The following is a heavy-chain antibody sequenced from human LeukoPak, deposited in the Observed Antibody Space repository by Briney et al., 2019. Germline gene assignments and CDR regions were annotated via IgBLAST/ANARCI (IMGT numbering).Heavy chain of an antibody. D-gene: IGHD2-15*01. CDR3: ARDSGYCSGGSCYGLFDY. J-gene: IGHJ4*02. V-gene: IGHV3-7*01. CDR2: ITQQGSKK. CDR1: VFTFSSYW. Sequence: GRSLRLSRAASVFTFSSYWMSWVPQAPAKGRERVANITQQGSKKYYVDSSKGRFSISRDNAKNSLYLQMNSLRADDTAVYYCARDSGYCSGGSCYGLFDYWGQGTLVTVSS.